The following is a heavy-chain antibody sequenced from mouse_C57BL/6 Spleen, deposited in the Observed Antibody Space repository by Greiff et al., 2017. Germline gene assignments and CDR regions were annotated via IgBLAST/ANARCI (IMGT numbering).Heavy chain of an antibody. CDR2: IYPSDSET. D-gene: IGHD1-1*01. Sequence: QVQLQQPGAELVRPGSSVKLSCKASGYTFTSYWMDWVKQRPGQGLEWIGNIYPSDSETHYNQKFKDKATLTVDKSSSTAYMQLSSLTSEDSAVYYCARGSYYGSPLYYWYFDVWVTETTVTVSS. CDR1: GYTFTSYW. V-gene: IGHV1-61*01. CDR3: ARGSYYGSPLYYWYFDV. J-gene: IGHJ1*03.